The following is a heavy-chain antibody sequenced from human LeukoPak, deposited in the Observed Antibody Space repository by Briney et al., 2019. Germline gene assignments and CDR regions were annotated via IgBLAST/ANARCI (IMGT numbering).Heavy chain of an antibody. CDR2: ISAYNGNT. CDR1: GYTFTSYG. CDR3: ARDWVTKKLSLDFDY. V-gene: IGHV1-18*01. J-gene: IGHJ4*02. D-gene: IGHD4-11*01. Sequence: ASVKVSCKASGYTFTSYGISWVRQAPEQGLEWMGWISAYNGNTDYAQKLQGRVTITTDTSTSTAYMELRSLRSDDTAVYYCARDWVTKKLSLDFDYWGQGTLVTVSS.